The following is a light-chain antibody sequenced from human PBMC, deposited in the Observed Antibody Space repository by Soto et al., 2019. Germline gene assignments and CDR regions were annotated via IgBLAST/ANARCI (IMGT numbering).Light chain of an antibody. CDR1: QGISNY. CDR3: QQYGSSGT. Sequence: DIHITHSASSLSSSVLDTWTITCRASQGISNYLALYQQKPGKVPKLLIYAASTLQSGVPSRFSGSGSGTDFTLTISRLEPEDFAVYYCQQYGSSGTFGQGTKVDIK. V-gene: IGKV1-27*01. CDR2: AAS. J-gene: IGKJ1*01.